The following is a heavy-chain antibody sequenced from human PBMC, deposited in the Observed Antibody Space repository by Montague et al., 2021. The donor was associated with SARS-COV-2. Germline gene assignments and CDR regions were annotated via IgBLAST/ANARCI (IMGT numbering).Heavy chain of an antibody. V-gene: IGHV6-1*01. Sequence: CAISGDSVSRHTAFWNWVRQSPSKGLEFLGRTYYRSKWQNDYAVSVRSRITINPDTSKNRFSLHLNSVTPEDTAVYYCSRGALRFGMDVWGQGTTVTVS. CDR3: SRGALRFGMDV. D-gene: IGHD4-17*01. CDR2: TYYRSKWQN. J-gene: IGHJ6*02. CDR1: GDSVSRHTAF.